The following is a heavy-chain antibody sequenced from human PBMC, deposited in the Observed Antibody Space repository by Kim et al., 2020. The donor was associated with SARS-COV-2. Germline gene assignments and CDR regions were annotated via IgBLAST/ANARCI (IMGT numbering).Heavy chain of an antibody. CDR3: ARESHYYDSSGYYYSPKSPNFDY. D-gene: IGHD3-22*01. Sequence: SETLSLTCTVSGGSISSGSYYWSWIRQPAGKGLEWIGRIYTSGSTNYNPSLKSRVTISVDTSKNQFSLKLSSVTAADTAVYYCARESHYYDSSGYYYSPKSPNFDYWGQGTLVTASS. CDR1: GGSISSGSYY. V-gene: IGHV4-61*02. J-gene: IGHJ4*02. CDR2: IYTSGST.